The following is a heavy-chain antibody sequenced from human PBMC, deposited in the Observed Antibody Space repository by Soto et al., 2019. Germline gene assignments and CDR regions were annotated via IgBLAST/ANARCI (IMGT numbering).Heavy chain of an antibody. D-gene: IGHD6-13*01. CDR3: ARHGYSSSWYKFDY. J-gene: IGHJ4*02. CDR1: GGSISSSSYY. CDR2: IYYSGST. V-gene: IGHV4-39*01. Sequence: QLQLQESGPGLVKPSETLSLTCTVSGGSISSSSYYWGWIRQPPGKGLEWIGSIYYSGSTYYNPSLKSRVTISVDTSKNQFSLKLSSVTAADTAVYYCARHGYSSSWYKFDYWGQGTLVTVSS.